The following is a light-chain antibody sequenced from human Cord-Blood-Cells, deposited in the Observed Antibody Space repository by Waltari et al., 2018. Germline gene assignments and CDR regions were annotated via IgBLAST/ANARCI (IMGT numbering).Light chain of an antibody. CDR1: SSDVGGYNY. J-gene: IGLJ3*02. CDR2: QVS. V-gene: IGLV2-8*01. Sequence: QSALTQPPSASGSPGQSVTISCTGTSSDVGGYNYVSWYQQHPGKAPKLMISQVSKRPSGVPERFPGSKSGNTASLTVSGLQAEDEADYYCSSYAGSNNLVFGGGTKLTVL. CDR3: SSYAGSNNLV.